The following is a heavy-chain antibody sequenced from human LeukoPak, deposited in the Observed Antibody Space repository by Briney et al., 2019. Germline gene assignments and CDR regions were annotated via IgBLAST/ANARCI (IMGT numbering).Heavy chain of an antibody. CDR3: ARGHPHGWELYLDY. D-gene: IGHD1-26*01. J-gene: IGHJ4*02. CDR2: IYYSGST. Sequence: SETLSLTFTVSGGSINDYYWSWIRQPPGEGLEWIGYIYYSGSTNYNPSLKSRVTISVDTSKNQFSLKLSSVTAADTAVYYCARGHPHGWELYLDYWGQGTLVTVSS. CDR1: GGSINDYY. V-gene: IGHV4-59*08.